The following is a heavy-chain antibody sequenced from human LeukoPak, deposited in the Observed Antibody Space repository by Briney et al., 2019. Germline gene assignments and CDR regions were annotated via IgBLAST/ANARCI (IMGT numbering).Heavy chain of an antibody. D-gene: IGHD6-13*01. J-gene: IGHJ4*02. CDR2: INPNSGGT. CDR1: LYTFTGYY. Sequence: ASVKDSRKASLYTFTGYYMHGGRQAPGQGREWMGWINPNSGGTNSAQQFKGRVTMTRDTSISTAYMELIRLRSADTAVYYCAASRRYSSSWYGTLDYWGEGTLVTVSS. CDR3: AASRRYSSSWYGTLDY. V-gene: IGHV1-2*02.